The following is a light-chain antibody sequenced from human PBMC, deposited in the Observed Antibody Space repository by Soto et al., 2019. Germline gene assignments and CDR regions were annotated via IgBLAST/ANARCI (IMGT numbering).Light chain of an antibody. CDR2: KAS. J-gene: IGKJ1*01. CDR3: QHYNSYSEA. Sequence: DIQMTQSPSTLSASVGDRVTITCRASQSINIWLAWYQQKPGRAPKLLIYKASTLKSGVPSRFSGSGSGTEFTLTISSLQPDDFATYYCQHYNSYSEAFGQGTKVDI. CDR1: QSINIW. V-gene: IGKV1-5*03.